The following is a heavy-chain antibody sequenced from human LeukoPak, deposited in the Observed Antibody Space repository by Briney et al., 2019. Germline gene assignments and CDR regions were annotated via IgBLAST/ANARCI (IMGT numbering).Heavy chain of an antibody. J-gene: IGHJ3*02. V-gene: IGHV4-59*12. D-gene: IGHD2-2*01. CDR3: ARGWKTSPDIVVVPAAIDAFDI. Sequence: SETLSLTCTVSGDSINSYNWNWIRQPPGKGLEWIGYIYHSGSTYYNPSLKSRVTISVDRSKNQFSLRLSSVTAADTAVYYCARGWKTSPDIVVVPAAIDAFDIWGQGTMVTVSS. CDR2: IYHSGST. CDR1: GDSINSYN.